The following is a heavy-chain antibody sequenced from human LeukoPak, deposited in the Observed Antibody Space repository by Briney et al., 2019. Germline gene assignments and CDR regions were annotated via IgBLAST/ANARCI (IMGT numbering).Heavy chain of an antibody. D-gene: IGHD3-22*01. CDR1: GFTFSSYG. Sequence: GGSLRLSCAASGFTFSSYGMNWVRQAPGKGLEWVSGIVPSGGTTYYADSVKGRFTISRDNAKNSLYLQMNSLRAEDTAVYYCARDLPYYYDSSGYYYPWGQGTLVTVSS. CDR3: ARDLPYYYDSSGYYYP. CDR2: IVPSGGTT. V-gene: IGHV3-48*04. J-gene: IGHJ5*02.